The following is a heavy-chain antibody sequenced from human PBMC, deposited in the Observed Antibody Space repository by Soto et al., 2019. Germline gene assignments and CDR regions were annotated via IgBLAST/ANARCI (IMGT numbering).Heavy chain of an antibody. V-gene: IGHV4-4*02. D-gene: IGHD2-2*03. CDR2: IHPNGRT. CDR3: ATGYCIHTTCYVY. CDR1: GGSISSDNW. J-gene: IGHJ4*02. Sequence: QVQLQESGPGLVEPSGTLSLTCAVSGGSISSDNWWTWVRQPPGEGLEWIGEIHPNGRTNYKPSLKSRITISVDKSENQFSLWLTSVTAADTALYYCATGYCIHTTCYVYWGQGTLVTVSS.